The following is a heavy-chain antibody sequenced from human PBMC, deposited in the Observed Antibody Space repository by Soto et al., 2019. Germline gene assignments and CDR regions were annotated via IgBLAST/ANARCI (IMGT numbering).Heavy chain of an antibody. CDR2: IIPIFGTA. Sequence: SVKVSCKASGGTFSSYAISWVRQAPGQGLEWMGGIIPIFGTANYAQKFQGRVTVTADESTSTAYMELSSLRSEDTAVYYCARESATGTTRGSFDYWGQGTLVTVSS. J-gene: IGHJ4*02. D-gene: IGHD1-7*01. CDR1: GGTFSSYA. V-gene: IGHV1-69*13. CDR3: ARESATGTTRGSFDY.